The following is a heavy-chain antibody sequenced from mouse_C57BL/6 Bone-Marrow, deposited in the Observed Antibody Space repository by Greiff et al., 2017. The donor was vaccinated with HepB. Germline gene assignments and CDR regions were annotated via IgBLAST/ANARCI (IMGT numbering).Heavy chain of an antibody. V-gene: IGHV1-52*01. D-gene: IGHD2-1*01. CDR3: ARRGVYGNYVGGCAY. J-gene: IGHJ3*01. CDR2: IDPSDSET. Sequence: QVQLQQSGAELVRPGSSVKLSCKASGYTFTSYWMHWVKQRPIQGLEWIGNIDPSDSETHYNQKFKDKATLTVDKSSSTAYMQLSSLTSEDSAVYYCARRGVYGNYVGGCAYWGQGTLVTVSA. CDR1: GYTFTSYW.